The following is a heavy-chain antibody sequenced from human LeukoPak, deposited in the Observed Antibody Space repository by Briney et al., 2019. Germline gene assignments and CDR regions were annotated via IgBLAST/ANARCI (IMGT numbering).Heavy chain of an antibody. CDR2: ISYSGTT. CDR3: ARSTRSCSNTYGDACHYYDLDV. J-gene: IGHJ6*04. D-gene: IGHD5-18*01. V-gene: IGHV4-59*02. CDR1: CGTDWADS. Sequence: AETLSLTCPVSCGTDWADSESGVRQPPGQGLEWIGYISYSGTTSYNPSLKSRVTISVDPSKSQLSLKLRSVTAGDTAVYYCARSTRSCSNTYGDACHYYDLDVWGKGTTVIVST.